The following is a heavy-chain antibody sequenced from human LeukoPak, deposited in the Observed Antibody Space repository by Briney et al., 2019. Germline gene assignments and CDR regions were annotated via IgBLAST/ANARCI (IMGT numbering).Heavy chain of an antibody. CDR1: GGSISRYY. J-gene: IGHJ4*02. V-gene: IGHV4-59*01. CDR3: ARGYAGATTFDY. Sequence: SETLSLTCTVRGGSISRYYWSWIRPPTGKGLEWSGYIYYSGSTNYNPSLKSRVTISVDTSKNQFSLKLSSVTAADTAVYYCARGYAGATTFDYWGQGTLVTVSS. CDR2: IYYSGST. D-gene: IGHD1-26*01.